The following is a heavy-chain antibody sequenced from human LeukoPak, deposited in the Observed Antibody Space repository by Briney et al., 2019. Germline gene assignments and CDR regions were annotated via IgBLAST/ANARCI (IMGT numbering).Heavy chain of an antibody. D-gene: IGHD6-19*01. Sequence: SGPTLVNPTQTLTLTCTFSGFSLSTSGMCVSWIRQPPGKALEWLARIDWDDDKYYSTSLKTRLTISKDTSKNQVVLTMTNMDPVDTATYYCARIRWSRGWYDAFDIWGQGTMVTVSS. CDR2: IDWDDDK. V-gene: IGHV2-70*11. J-gene: IGHJ3*02. CDR3: ARIRWSRGWYDAFDI. CDR1: GFSLSTSGMC.